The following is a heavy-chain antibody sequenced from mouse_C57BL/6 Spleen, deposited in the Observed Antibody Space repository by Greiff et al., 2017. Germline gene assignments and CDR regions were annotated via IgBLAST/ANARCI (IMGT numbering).Heavy chain of an antibody. J-gene: IGHJ4*01. Sequence: DVHLVESGGGLVKPGGSLKLSCAASGFTFSSYTMSWVRQTPEKRLEWVATISGGGGNTYYPDSVKGRFTISRDNAKNTLYLQMSSLRSEDTALYYCARHLDSSGYPLYAMDYWGQGTSVTVSS. V-gene: IGHV5-9*01. CDR2: ISGGGGNT. D-gene: IGHD3-2*02. CDR3: ARHLDSSGYPLYAMDY. CDR1: GFTFSSYT.